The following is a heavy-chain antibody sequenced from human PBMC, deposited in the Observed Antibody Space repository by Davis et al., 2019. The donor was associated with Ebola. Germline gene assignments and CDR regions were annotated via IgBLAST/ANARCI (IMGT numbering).Heavy chain of an antibody. CDR2: IGGSGETA. V-gene: IGHV3-23*01. J-gene: IGHJ4*02. CDR3: ARVVLWWDDDAGGPTTYYFDL. D-gene: IGHD2-8*02. CDR1: GFSFDSYT. Sequence: PGGSLRLSCAASGFSFDSYTMAWVRHAPGKGLEWVARIGGSGETADYGDSVRGRFAVSRDNSKNTLSLQMISLRAEDTATYYCARVVLWWDDDAGGPTTYYFDLWGQGALVTVSS.